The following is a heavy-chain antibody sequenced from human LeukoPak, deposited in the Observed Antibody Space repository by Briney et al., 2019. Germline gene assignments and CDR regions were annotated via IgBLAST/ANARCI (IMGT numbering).Heavy chain of an antibody. CDR2: INPNSGDT. J-gene: IGHJ4*02. CDR3: ARDYCSSTSCLFDY. Sequence: ASVKVSCTASGYTFTGYHMHWVRQALGQGLEWMGRINPNSGDTNYAQKFQGRVAMTRDTSISTAFMELTRLRSDDTAVYYCARDYCSSTSCLFDYWGQGTLVTVSS. V-gene: IGHV1-2*06. CDR1: GYTFTGYH. D-gene: IGHD2-2*01.